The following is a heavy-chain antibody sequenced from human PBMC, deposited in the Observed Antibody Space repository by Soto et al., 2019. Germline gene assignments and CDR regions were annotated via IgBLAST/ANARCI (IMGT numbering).Heavy chain of an antibody. Sequence: PSETLSLTCTVSGYSISNGYHWAWIRQPPGKGLEWIGSIYHSGTTFYNPSLKNQVIISVDTSNNLFSLQLTSVTAADTAIYFCAKENCLHGGCYSFDYWGQGTPVTVSS. D-gene: IGHD2-15*01. J-gene: IGHJ4*02. CDR2: IYHSGTT. CDR1: GYSISNGYH. CDR3: AKENCLHGGCYSFDY. V-gene: IGHV4-38-2*02.